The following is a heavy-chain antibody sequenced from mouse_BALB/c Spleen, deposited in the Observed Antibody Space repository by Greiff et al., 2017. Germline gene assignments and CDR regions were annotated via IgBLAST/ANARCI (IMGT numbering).Heavy chain of an antibody. CDR3: AREQGGSFITTVVAHFDY. V-gene: IGHV3-2*02. D-gene: IGHD1-1*01. J-gene: IGHJ2*01. CDR2: ISYSGST. CDR1: GYSITSDYA. Sequence: VQLQQSGPGLVKPSQSLSLTCTVTGYSITSDYAWNWIRQFPGNKLEWMGYISYSGSTSYNPSLKSRISITRDTSKNQFFLQLNSVTTEDTATYYCAREQGGSFITTVVAHFDYWGQGTTLTVSS.